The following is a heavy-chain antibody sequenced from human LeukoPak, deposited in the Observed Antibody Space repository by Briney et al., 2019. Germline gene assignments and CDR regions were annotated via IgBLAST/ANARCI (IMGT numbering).Heavy chain of an antibody. V-gene: IGHV4-39*07. CDR2: IYYSGST. D-gene: IGHD3-3*01. J-gene: IGHJ6*03. CDR3: ARVGFLGTPYYYYMDV. Sequence: SETLSLICTVSGGSISSSSYYWGWIRQPPGKGLEWIGSIYYSGSTYYNPSLKSRVTISVDTSKNQFSLKLSSVTAADTAVYYCARVGFLGTPYYYYMDVWGKGTTVTVSS. CDR1: GGSISSSSYY.